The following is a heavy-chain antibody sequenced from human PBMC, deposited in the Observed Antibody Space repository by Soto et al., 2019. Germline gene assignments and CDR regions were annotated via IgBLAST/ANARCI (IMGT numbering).Heavy chain of an antibody. J-gene: IGHJ4*02. CDR3: ATEASISRGTNPLAY. Sequence: ASVKVSCKASGYTFTDYHLHWVRQAPGHGLEWMGWINPYNGATNSAQKFHDRVTLTRDTSSGTAYIELSSLRADDTAIYYCATEASISRGTNPLAYWGQGTLVTVSS. CDR1: GYTFTDYH. D-gene: IGHD2-2*01. V-gene: IGHV1-2*02. CDR2: INPYNGAT.